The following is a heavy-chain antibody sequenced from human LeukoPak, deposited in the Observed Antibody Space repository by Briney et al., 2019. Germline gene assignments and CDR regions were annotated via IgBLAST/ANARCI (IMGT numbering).Heavy chain of an antibody. V-gene: IGHV3-9*01. D-gene: IGHD3-22*01. J-gene: IGHJ4*02. CDR1: GFTFDDYA. CDR2: INWNSGSI. CDR3: AKGSQVVITSPFDY. Sequence: PGGSLRLSCAASGFTFDDYAMRWVRQAPGKGLEWVSGINWNSGSIGYADSVKGRFTISRDNAKNSLYLQMNSLRAEDTALYYCAKGSQVVITSPFDYWGQGTLVTVSS.